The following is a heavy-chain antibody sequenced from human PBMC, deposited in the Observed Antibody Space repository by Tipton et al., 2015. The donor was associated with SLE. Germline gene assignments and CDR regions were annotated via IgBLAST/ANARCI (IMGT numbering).Heavy chain of an antibody. CDR2: TSYDGSNK. CDR3: AKDRRLVGGYFDY. D-gene: IGHD6-19*01. Sequence: SLRLSCAASGFTFSSYSMNWVRQAPGKGLEWVAVTSYDGSNKYYADSVKGRFTISRDNSKNTLYLQMNSLRAEDTAVYYCAKDRRLVGGYFDYWGQGTLVTVSS. J-gene: IGHJ4*02. CDR1: GFTFSSYS. V-gene: IGHV3-30*18.